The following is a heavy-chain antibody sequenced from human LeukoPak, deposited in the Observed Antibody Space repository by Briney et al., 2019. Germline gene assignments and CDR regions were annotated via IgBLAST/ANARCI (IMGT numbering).Heavy chain of an antibody. D-gene: IGHD1-14*01. CDR3: ARERPDSRNLDS. J-gene: IGHJ4*02. CDR2: IRSSGSGGST. V-gene: IGHV3-23*01. Sequence: GGSLRLSCAASGFTFSNYAMNWVRQAPGKGLEWVSVIRSSGSGGSTYYADSVKGRFTISRDNSKNTLSLQMNDLRVEDTAVYYCARERPDSRNLDSWGRGALVTVSS. CDR1: GFTFSNYA.